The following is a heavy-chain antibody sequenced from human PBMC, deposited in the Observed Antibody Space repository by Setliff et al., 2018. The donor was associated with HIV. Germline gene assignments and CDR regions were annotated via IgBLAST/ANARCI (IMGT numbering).Heavy chain of an antibody. V-gene: IGHV5-51*01. Sequence: GESLKISCKTSGYSFTTYWIGWVRQMPGKGLEWMAILYPGDSDTRYSPSFQSQVTVSADKSIGTAYLQWNSLKASDTALYFWARAPNSPSYRNGWYADHWGQGTLVTVSS. CDR1: GYSFTTYW. CDR2: LYPGDSDT. CDR3: ARAPNSPSYRNGWYADH. J-gene: IGHJ5*02. D-gene: IGHD6-19*01.